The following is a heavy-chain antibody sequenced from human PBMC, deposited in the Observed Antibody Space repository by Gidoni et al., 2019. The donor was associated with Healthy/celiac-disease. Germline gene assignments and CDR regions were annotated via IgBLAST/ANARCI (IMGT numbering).Heavy chain of an antibody. J-gene: IGHJ6*02. CDR3: ARTLAEDFWSGYYASGYYYGMDV. CDR2: IFSNDEK. CDR1: GFSLSNARMG. D-gene: IGHD3-3*01. V-gene: IGHV2-26*01. Sequence: QVTLKESGPVLVKPTETLTLTCTVSGFSLSNARMGVSWIRQPPGKALEWLAHIFSNDEKSYSTSLKSRLTISNDTSKSQVVLTMTNMDPVDTATYYCARTLAEDFWSGYYASGYYYGMDVWGQGTTVTVSS.